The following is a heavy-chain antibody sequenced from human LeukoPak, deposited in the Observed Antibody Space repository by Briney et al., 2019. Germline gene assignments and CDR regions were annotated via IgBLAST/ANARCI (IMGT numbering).Heavy chain of an antibody. CDR3: ARASSYDILTGYSFDY. J-gene: IGHJ4*02. D-gene: IGHD3-9*01. Sequence: GESLTTSCKGSGYSSTSYWIGWVRQMPGKGLEWMGIIYPVDSDTRYSPSFQGQVTISADKSISTAYLQWSSLKASDTAMYYCARASSYDILTGYSFDYWGQGTLVTVSS. V-gene: IGHV5-51*01. CDR1: GYSSTSYW. CDR2: IYPVDSDT.